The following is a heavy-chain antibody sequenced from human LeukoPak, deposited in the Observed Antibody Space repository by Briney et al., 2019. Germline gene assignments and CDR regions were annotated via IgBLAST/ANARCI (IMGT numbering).Heavy chain of an antibody. J-gene: IGHJ4*02. CDR3: TRESGAFSPFGF. D-gene: IGHD1-26*01. Sequence: SGTLSLTCAVSGGXITTTNCWSWVRQPPGKGLEWIGEVHLSGATNYNLSLEGRVSMSIDKSKNHLSLEVTSVTAADTAIYYCTRESGAFSPFGFWGQGTLVTVSS. V-gene: IGHV4-4*02. CDR2: VHLSGAT. CDR1: GGXITTTNC.